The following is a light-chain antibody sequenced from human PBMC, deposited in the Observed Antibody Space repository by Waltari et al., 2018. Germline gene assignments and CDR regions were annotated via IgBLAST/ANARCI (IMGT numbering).Light chain of an antibody. CDR2: KAS. CDR1: QRISSW. Sequence: DIQMTQSPSTLSTSVGDRVTITCRAIQRISSWLAWYQHKQGKAPKLLIYKASNLESGVTSRCRGSGSGTDFTLTISSLHPYDVATDYCQHYTSPPYTFGQGTKLEIK. V-gene: IGKV1-5*03. CDR3: QHYTSPPYT. J-gene: IGKJ2*01.